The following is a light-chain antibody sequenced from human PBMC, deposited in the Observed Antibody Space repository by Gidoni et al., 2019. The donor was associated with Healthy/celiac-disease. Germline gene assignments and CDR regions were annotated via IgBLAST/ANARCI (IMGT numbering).Light chain of an antibody. V-gene: IGKV1-5*03. Sequence: DIRMTQSPSTLSASVGDRVTITCRASQSISSWLAWYQQKPGKAPKLLIYKASSLERGVPSRFSGSGSGTEFTLTISSLQPDDFATYYCQQYNSYSTFXQXTKVEIK. CDR2: KAS. CDR3: QQYNSYST. CDR1: QSISSW. J-gene: IGKJ1*01.